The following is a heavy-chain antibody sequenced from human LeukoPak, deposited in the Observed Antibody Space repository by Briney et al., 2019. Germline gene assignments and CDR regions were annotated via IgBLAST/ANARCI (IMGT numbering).Heavy chain of an antibody. CDR3: AQPPPDSSSWLFYY. V-gene: IGHV3-23*01. D-gene: IGHD6-13*01. CDR1: GFSFSTYA. CDR2: LSANGGST. Sequence: GGSLSLTCAASGFSFSTYAWSWVRQAPGKGLEWVSTLSANGGSTYYADSVKGRFTISRDNSKNTLNLQMNSLRVEDTAVYYCAQPPPDSSSWLFYYWGQGTLVTVSS. J-gene: IGHJ4*02.